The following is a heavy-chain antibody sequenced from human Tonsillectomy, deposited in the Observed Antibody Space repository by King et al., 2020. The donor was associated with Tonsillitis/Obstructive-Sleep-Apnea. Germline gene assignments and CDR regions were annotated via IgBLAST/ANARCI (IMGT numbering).Heavy chain of an antibody. CDR2: IKSKTDGGTT. CDR3: TTDGKIVGAKEFGY. J-gene: IGHJ4*02. Sequence: VQLVESGGGLVKPGGSLRLSCAASGFTFSNAWMNWVRQAPGKGLEWVGRIKSKTDGGTTDYAAPVKGRFTISRDDSKNSLYLQMNSLKTEDTAVYYCTTDGKIVGAKEFGYWGQGTLVTVSS. D-gene: IGHD1-26*01. CDR1: GFTFSNAW. V-gene: IGHV3-15*07.